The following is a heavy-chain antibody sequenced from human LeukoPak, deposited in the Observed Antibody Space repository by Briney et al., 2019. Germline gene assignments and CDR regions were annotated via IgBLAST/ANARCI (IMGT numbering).Heavy chain of an antibody. V-gene: IGHV4-34*01. D-gene: IGHD3-22*01. J-gene: IGHJ4*02. CDR3: AREGGDSSRYHRIDY. Sequence: SETLSLTCAVYGGSFSGYYWSWTRQPPGKGLEWIGEINRSGSTNYNPSLKSRVTISVDTSKNQFSLKLSSVTAADTAVYYCAREGGDSSRYHRIDYWGQGTLVTVSS. CDR2: INRSGST. CDR1: GGSFSGYY.